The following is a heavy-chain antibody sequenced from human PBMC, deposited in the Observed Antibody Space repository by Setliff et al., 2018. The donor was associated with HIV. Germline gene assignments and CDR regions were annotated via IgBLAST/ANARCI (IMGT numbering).Heavy chain of an antibody. Sequence: RGESLKISCKGSGYSFTSYWIGWVRQMPGKGLEWMGIIYPGDSDTRYSPSFQGQVTISADKSISTAYLQWSSLKASDTAMYYCARRGHYDSSGYPPGYYYGMDVWGQGTTVTVSS. CDR1: GYSFTSYW. V-gene: IGHV5-51*01. J-gene: IGHJ6*02. D-gene: IGHD3-22*01. CDR2: IYPGDSDT. CDR3: ARRGHYDSSGYPPGYYYGMDV.